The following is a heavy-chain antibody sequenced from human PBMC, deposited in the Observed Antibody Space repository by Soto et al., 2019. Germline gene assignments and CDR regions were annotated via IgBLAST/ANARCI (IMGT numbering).Heavy chain of an antibody. D-gene: IGHD2-2*01. CDR3: ARTGYCNSTKCYNWFDP. J-gene: IGHJ5*02. CDR1: GFTFSSYA. V-gene: IGHV3-23*01. Sequence: EVQLLESGGGLVQPGGSLRLSCAASGFTFSSYAMSWVRQAPGKGLEWVSAISGSGGSTYYADSVKGRFTISRDNAKNTVYLQMNSLRAEDTAVYYCARTGYCNSTKCYNWFDPWGQGTLVTVSS. CDR2: ISGSGGST.